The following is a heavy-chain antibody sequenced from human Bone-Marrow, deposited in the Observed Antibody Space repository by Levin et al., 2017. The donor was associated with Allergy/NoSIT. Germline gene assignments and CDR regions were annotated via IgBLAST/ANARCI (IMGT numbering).Heavy chain of an antibody. CDR3: VKGSSGWFQDEDS. Sequence: QRGESLKISCRASGFLFDTSAMTWVRQAPGKGLKWVSAISGSGDMTSYADSVKGRFTVSRDNSKNMLFLEMDNLRVEDTAIFYCVKGSSGWFQDEDSWGQGTLVTVSS. CDR2: ISGSGDMT. V-gene: IGHV3-23*01. D-gene: IGHD6-19*01. CDR1: GFLFDTSA. J-gene: IGHJ5*01.